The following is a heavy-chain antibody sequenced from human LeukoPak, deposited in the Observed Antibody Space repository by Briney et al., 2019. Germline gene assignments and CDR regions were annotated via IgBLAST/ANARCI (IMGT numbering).Heavy chain of an antibody. CDR1: GGTFRSYA. D-gene: IGHD2-15*01. CDR2: IIPIFGTA. CDR3: ATRGSWYEGLSGDDAFDI. V-gene: IGHV1-69*06. J-gene: IGHJ3*02. Sequence: ASVKVSCKASGGTFRSYAISWVRQAPGQGLEWMGGIIPIFGTANYAQKFQGRVTITADKSTSTAYMELSSLRSEDTAVYYCATRGSWYEGLSGDDAFDIWGQGTMVTVSS.